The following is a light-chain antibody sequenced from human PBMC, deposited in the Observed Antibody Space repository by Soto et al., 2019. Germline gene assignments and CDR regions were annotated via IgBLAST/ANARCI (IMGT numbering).Light chain of an antibody. Sequence: EIVMTQSPATLSVSPGDRVTLSCRASQSVRSNSAWYQQKPGQAPRLLIYGASTRATGIPARFSGSGYETEFTLTISSLQSEDFAVYYCQQRNIWPPVTFGQGTRLEI. CDR2: GAS. J-gene: IGKJ5*01. V-gene: IGKV3-15*01. CDR3: QQRNIWPPVT. CDR1: QSVRSN.